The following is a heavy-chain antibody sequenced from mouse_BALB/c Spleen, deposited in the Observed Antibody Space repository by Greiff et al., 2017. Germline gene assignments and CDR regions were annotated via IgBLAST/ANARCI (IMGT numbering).Heavy chain of an antibody. CDR1: GYTFTSYW. CDR2: IDPSDSYT. D-gene: IGHD1-1*01. CDR3: ALYYYGSQDD. Sequence: QVQLQQPGAELVKPGASVKLSCKASGYTFTSYWMHWVKQRPGQGLEWIGEIDPSDSYTNYNQKFKGKATLTVDKSSSTAYMQLSSLTSEDSAVYYCALYYYGSQDDWGQGTTLTVSS. V-gene: IGHV1-69*02. J-gene: IGHJ2*01.